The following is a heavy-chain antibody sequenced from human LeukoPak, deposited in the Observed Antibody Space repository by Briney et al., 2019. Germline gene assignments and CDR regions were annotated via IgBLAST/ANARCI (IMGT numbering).Heavy chain of an antibody. J-gene: IGHJ4*02. Sequence: GGSLRLSCAASGFTFSSYGMHWVRQAPGKGLEWVAFIRYDGSNKYYADSVKGRFTISRDNSKNTLYLQMNSLRAEDTAVHYCAKGIYYYDSSGYHAGYWGQGTLVTVSS. D-gene: IGHD3-22*01. CDR2: IRYDGSNK. V-gene: IGHV3-30*02. CDR1: GFTFSSYG. CDR3: AKGIYYYDSSGYHAGY.